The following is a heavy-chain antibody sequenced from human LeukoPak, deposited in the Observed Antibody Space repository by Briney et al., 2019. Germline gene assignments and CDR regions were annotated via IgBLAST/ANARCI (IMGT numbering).Heavy chain of an antibody. D-gene: IGHD3-3*01. J-gene: IGHJ6*02. CDR1: GFTFSSYW. CDR3: ARTSVGYYYGMDV. CDR2: INSDGSST. Sequence: GGSLRLSCAASGFTFSSYWMHWVRQAPGKGLVWVSRINSDGSSTSYADSVKGRFTISRDNAKNTLYLQMNSLRAEDTAVYYCARTSVGYYYGMDVWGQGTTVTVSS. V-gene: IGHV3-74*01.